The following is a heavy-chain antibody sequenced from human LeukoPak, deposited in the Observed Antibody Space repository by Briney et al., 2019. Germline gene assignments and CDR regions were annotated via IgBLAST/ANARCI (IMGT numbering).Heavy chain of an antibody. Sequence: SESLSLTCAVYGGSFSGYYWSWVRQPPGKGREWIGEINHSGSTNYNQSLKSRVTISVDTSKNQFSLKLSSVTAADTAVYYCARVYGSGSYHQYYFDYWGQGTLVTVSS. CDR1: GGSFSGYY. CDR3: ARVYGSGSYHQYYFDY. V-gene: IGHV4-34*01. CDR2: INHSGST. J-gene: IGHJ4*02. D-gene: IGHD3-10*01.